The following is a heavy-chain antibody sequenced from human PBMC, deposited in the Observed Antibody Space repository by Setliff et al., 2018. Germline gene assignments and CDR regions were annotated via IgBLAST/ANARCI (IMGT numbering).Heavy chain of an antibody. CDR2: FDPEDGET. CDR1: GYTLTELS. Sequence: ASVKVSCKASGYTLTELSMHWVRQAPGKGLEWMGGFDPEDGETIYAQKFQGRVTMTEDTSTDTAYMELNSLRSEDTAVYYRATAPLLLIDYNCHKDYYYYMDVWGKGTTVTVSS. CDR3: ATAPLLLIDYNCHKDYYYYMDV. V-gene: IGHV1-24*01. J-gene: IGHJ6*03. D-gene: IGHD5-12*01.